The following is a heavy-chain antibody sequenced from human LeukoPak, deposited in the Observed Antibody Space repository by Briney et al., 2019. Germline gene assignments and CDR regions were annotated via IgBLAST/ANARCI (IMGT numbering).Heavy chain of an antibody. V-gene: IGHV1-8*01. CDR2: MNPNSGNT. D-gene: IGHD1-26*01. CDR3: ARLGAPFWGFDY. J-gene: IGHJ4*02. Sequence: ASVKVSCKASGYTFTSYDINWVRQATGQGLEWMGWMNPNSGNTGYAQKFQGRVTMTRNTPISTAYMELSSLRSEDTAVYYCARLGAPFWGFDYWGQGTLVTVSS. CDR1: GYTFTSYD.